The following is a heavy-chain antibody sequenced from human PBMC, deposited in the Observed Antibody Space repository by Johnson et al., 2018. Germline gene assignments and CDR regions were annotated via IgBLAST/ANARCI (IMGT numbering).Heavy chain of an antibody. V-gene: IGHV3-21*01. CDR2: ISISSTHI. D-gene: IGHD2-2*01. Sequence: EVQLLESGGGLVKPGGSLRLSCAASGFTFSSYSMNWVRQAPGKGLEWVSSISISSTHIHYADSVKGRFTISRANTKNSLYLQMNSLRAEDTAVYYCARVWASGFPYCSSTSCYPQTYYYYYMDVWGKGTTVTVSS. CDR3: ARVWASGFPYCSSTSCYPQTYYYYYMDV. J-gene: IGHJ6*03. CDR1: GFTFSSYS.